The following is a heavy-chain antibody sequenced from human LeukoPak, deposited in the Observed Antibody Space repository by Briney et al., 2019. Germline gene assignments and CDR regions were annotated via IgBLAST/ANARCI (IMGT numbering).Heavy chain of an antibody. CDR1: GYTFTGYY. CDR3: ARVYSMTVVDRRAYSLAY. V-gene: IGHV1-2*02. Sequence: GASVKVSCMTAGYTFTGYYLHWVRQAPGQGLEWMGRINPNTGGTNFAQMFQGRVTMTRDTSINTAYMELSRLRSDDTAVYYCARVYSMTVVDRRAYSLAYWGQGTLVTVSS. J-gene: IGHJ4*02. CDR2: INPNTGGT. D-gene: IGHD3-22*01.